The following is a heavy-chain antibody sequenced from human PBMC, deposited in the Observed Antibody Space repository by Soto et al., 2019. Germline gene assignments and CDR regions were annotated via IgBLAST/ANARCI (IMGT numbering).Heavy chain of an antibody. CDR1: GFTFSRYS. Sequence: GGSLRLSCAASGFTFSRYSMNWVRQAPGKGLEWVSSMTISGNSIYYGDSVKGRFTISRDNAKNSLYLQMNSLRAEDTAVYYCARDYYYDSSGFSPLDYWGQGTQVTVSS. CDR2: MTISGNSI. CDR3: ARDYYYDSSGFSPLDY. D-gene: IGHD3-22*01. V-gene: IGHV3-21*01. J-gene: IGHJ4*02.